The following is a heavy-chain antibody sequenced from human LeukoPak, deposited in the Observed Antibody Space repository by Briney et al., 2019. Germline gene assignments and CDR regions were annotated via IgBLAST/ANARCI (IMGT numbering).Heavy chain of an antibody. J-gene: IGHJ6*03. CDR1: GFSVSDNY. CDR2: MYVGGNT. CDR3: ARDPALGYYNMDV. Sequence: GGSLRLSCAASGFSVSDNYMNWVRQTPGKGLEWVSLMYVGGNTYYSDSVKGRFTMSRDISKDTVYLQMNSLIPEDTAIYYCARDPALGYYNMDVWGQGTTVIVSS. V-gene: IGHV3-53*01. D-gene: IGHD2-2*01.